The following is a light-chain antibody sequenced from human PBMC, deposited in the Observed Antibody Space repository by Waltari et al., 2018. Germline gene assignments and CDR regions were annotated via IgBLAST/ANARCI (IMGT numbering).Light chain of an antibody. Sequence: SYDLTQPSSVSVSPGQTARLTCSGDILAKKYGRWFQQKPGQAPVQGIYKDNERPSGIPERFSGSSSGTTVTLTISGAHVDDEADYYCYSAADNAVGVFGGGTKLTV. J-gene: IGLJ3*02. CDR1: ILAKKY. V-gene: IGLV3-27*01. CDR2: KDN. CDR3: YSAADNAVGV.